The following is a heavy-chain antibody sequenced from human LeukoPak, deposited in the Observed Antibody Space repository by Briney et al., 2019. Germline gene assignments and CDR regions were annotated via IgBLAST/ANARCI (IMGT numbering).Heavy chain of an antibody. V-gene: IGHV4-34*01. D-gene: IGHD3-3*01. CDR2: INHNRST. CDR3: ARSYYDFWSGYYTLYFDY. CDR1: GGSSTVYY. J-gene: IGHJ4*02. Sequence: SETLCHSCALSGGSSTVYYWSWSRPPPADGLEWIGGINHNRSTNYNPSLKSRVTISVDTSKHQSSLKLSSVTAPHTAVYYCARSYYDFWSGYYTLYFDYWGQGTLVTVSS.